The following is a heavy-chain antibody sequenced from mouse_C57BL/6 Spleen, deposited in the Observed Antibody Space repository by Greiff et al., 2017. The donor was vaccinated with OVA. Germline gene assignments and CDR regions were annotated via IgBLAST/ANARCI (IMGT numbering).Heavy chain of an antibody. CDR2: INPSNGGT. CDR3: ARFGYYGSSPYFDY. J-gene: IGHJ2*01. CDR1: GYTFTSYW. Sequence: QVQLKQPGTELVKPGASVKLSCKASGYTFTSYWMHWVKQRPGQGLEWIGNINPSNGGTNYNEKFKSKATLTVDKSSSTAYMQLSSLTSEDSAVYDCARFGYYGSSPYFDYWGQGTTLTVSS. D-gene: IGHD1-1*01. V-gene: IGHV1-53*01.